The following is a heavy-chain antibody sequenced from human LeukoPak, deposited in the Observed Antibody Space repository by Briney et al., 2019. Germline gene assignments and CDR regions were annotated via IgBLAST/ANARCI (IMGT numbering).Heavy chain of an antibody. Sequence: PSETLSLTCAVYGGSFSDYYWSWIRQPPGRGLEWIGYIYDSGSTNYNPSLKSRVTISVDTSKNQFSLKLSSVTAADTAVYYCARDLMAYDYVWGSYRWAFDIWGQGTMVTVSS. J-gene: IGHJ3*02. CDR3: ARDLMAYDYVWGSYRWAFDI. D-gene: IGHD3-16*02. CDR2: IYDSGST. CDR1: GGSFSDYY. V-gene: IGHV4-59*01.